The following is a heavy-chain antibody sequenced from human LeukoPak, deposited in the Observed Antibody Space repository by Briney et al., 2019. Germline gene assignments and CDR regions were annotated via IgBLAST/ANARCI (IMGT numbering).Heavy chain of an antibody. CDR1: GFTFSSYA. J-gene: IGHJ6*02. CDR2: ISGRGGGT. D-gene: IGHD3-9*01. V-gene: IGHV3-23*01. CDR3: ARETYDIWTYSGTGMDV. Sequence: GGSLRLSCAASGFTFSSYAMSWVRQAPGKGLEWVSAISGRGGGTYYADSVKGRFTISRDNSKNTLSLQMNSLRAEDTAVYYCARETYDIWTYSGTGMDVWAKGPRSPSP.